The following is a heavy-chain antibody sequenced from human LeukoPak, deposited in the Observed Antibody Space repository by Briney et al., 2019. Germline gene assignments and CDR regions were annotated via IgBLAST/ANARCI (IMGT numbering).Heavy chain of an antibody. V-gene: IGHV4-39*07. J-gene: IGHJ5*02. Sequence: SETPSLTCTVSGGSISTTSYFWAWIRQPPGEGLEWIGSIYYSGTTYFNSSLKSRLTISVERSKNHFSLKLSSLTVADTALYYCARVYSSTHNWFDTWGQGIQVTVSS. CDR1: GGSISTTSYF. CDR3: ARVYSSTHNWFDT. CDR2: IYYSGTT. D-gene: IGHD6-19*01.